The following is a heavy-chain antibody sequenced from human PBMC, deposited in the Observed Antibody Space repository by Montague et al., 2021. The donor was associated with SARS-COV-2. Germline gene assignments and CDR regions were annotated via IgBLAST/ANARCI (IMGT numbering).Heavy chain of an antibody. J-gene: IGHJ6*02. Sequence: SLRLSCAASGFTFDDYAMHWVRQAPGKGPEWVSLISGDGGSTYYADSVKGRFTISRDNSKNSLYLQMNSLRTEDTALYYCAKDPEYCSSTSCDYYSYYGMDVWGQGTTVTVSS. CDR1: GFTFDDYA. D-gene: IGHD2-2*01. CDR2: ISGDGGST. CDR3: AKDPEYCSSTSCDYYSYYGMDV. V-gene: IGHV3-43*02.